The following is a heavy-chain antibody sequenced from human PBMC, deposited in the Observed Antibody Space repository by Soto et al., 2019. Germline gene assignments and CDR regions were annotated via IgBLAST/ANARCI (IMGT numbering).Heavy chain of an antibody. J-gene: IGHJ4*02. CDR1: GYTFTSYG. Sequence: ASVKVSCNASGYTFTSYGISWVRQAPGQGLEWMGWISAYNGNTNYAQKLQGRVTMTTDTSTSTAYMELRSLRAEDTAVYYCAKDLIEDKGYDYIWGSYRSSPPSYWGQGTLVTVSS. CDR3: AKDLIEDKGYDYIWGSYRSSPPSY. V-gene: IGHV1-18*01. D-gene: IGHD3-16*02. CDR2: ISAYNGNT.